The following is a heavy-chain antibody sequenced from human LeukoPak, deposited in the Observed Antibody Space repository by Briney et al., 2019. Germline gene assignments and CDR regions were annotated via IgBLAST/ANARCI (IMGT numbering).Heavy chain of an antibody. CDR3: ALKFLWFGGNRDY. CDR2: INHSGST. Sequence: PSETLSLTCAVYGGSVSGDYWSWIRDRPGTVLGCSGAINHSGSTNYNPSLKSRVTISVDTSKNQFSLKLSSVTAADTAVYYCALKFLWFGGNRDYWGQGTLVTVSS. V-gene: IGHV4-34*01. CDR1: GGSVSGDY. J-gene: IGHJ4*02. D-gene: IGHD3-10*01.